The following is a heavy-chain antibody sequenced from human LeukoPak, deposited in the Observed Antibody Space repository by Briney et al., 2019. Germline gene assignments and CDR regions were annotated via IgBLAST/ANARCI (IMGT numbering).Heavy chain of an antibody. Sequence: GGSLRLSCAVSGFTFSMYWMHGVRQAPGKGLVWVARVDSDGSSKAYPDSVKGRFTISRDNAKNTLYLQMNSLRAEDTAVYYCAKVGKRYSSGWYDYWGQGTLVTVSS. J-gene: IGHJ4*02. CDR3: AKVGKRYSSGWYDY. V-gene: IGHV3-74*01. CDR2: VDSDGSSK. CDR1: GFTFSMYW. D-gene: IGHD6-19*01.